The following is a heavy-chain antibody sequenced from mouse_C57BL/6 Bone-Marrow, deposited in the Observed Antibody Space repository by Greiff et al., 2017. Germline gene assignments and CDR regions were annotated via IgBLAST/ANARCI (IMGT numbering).Heavy chain of an antibody. J-gene: IGHJ4*01. Sequence: VQLQQSGPELVKPGASVKIPCKASGYTFTDYNMDWVKQSHGKSLEWIGDINPNNGGTIYNQKFKGKATLTVDKSSSTAYMELRSLTSEDTAVYYCARSHSSGSYYYAMDYWGQGTSVTVSS. V-gene: IGHV1-18*01. CDR1: GYTFTDYN. D-gene: IGHD3-2*02. CDR3: ARSHSSGSYYYAMDY. CDR2: INPNNGGT.